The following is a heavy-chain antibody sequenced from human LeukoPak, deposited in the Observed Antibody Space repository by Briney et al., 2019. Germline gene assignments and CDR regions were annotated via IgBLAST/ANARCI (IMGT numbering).Heavy chain of an antibody. CDR2: MNPNSGNT. J-gene: IGHJ5*02. D-gene: IGHD6-6*01. CDR1: GYTFTSYD. Sequence: ASVKVSCKASGYTFTSYDINWVRQATGQGLEWMGWMNPNSGNTGYAQKFQGRVTMTRNTSISTAYMELSSLRSEDTAVYYCARGSTARRPLWFDPWGPGTLVTVSS. V-gene: IGHV1-8*01. CDR3: ARGSTARRPLWFDP.